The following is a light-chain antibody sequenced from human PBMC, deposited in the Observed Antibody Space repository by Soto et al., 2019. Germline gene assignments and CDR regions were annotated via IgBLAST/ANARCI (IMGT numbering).Light chain of an antibody. CDR2: LGS. Sequence: DIVMTQSPLSLPVTPGGPASISCRSSQSLLLSTGYSSVDGSLQKLGQSPQLLLFLGSNRASGVPDSVSGSGFGTDSTLKIGRLEAEDVGGYYCMQALQTAYTCGQGTKLEIK. CDR1: QSLLLSTGYSS. J-gene: IGKJ2*01. CDR3: MQALQTAYT. V-gene: IGKV2-28*01.